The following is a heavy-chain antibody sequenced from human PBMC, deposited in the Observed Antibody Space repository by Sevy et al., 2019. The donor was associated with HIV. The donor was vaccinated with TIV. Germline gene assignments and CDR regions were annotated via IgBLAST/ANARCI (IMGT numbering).Heavy chain of an antibody. D-gene: IGHD3-3*01. CDR1: GFRFSAFG. V-gene: IGHV3-23*01. CDR2: INGGGGST. Sequence: GSLRLSCVASGFRFSAFGMAWVRQAAGGGLEWVSGINGGGGSTYYRNSVKGRFTVSRDNSKNTVYLQMNSLRADDTAVYYCAKAPYYDFWSHNYNNWFDPWGQGTLVTVSS. J-gene: IGHJ5*02. CDR3: AKAPYYDFWSHNYNNWFDP.